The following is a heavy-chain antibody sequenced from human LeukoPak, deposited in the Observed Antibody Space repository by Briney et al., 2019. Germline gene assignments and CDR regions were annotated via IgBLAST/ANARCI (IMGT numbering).Heavy chain of an antibody. Sequence: SETLSLTCTVSGGSVSSGRDYWSWIRQPPGKGLEWIGYKYYSGSTNYNPSLESRVTISVDTSKNQFSLGLSSVTAADTAVYYCAREDPRNDAFDIWGQGTMVTVSS. CDR1: GGSVSSGRDY. D-gene: IGHD1-14*01. V-gene: IGHV4-61*01. CDR2: KYYSGST. CDR3: AREDPRNDAFDI. J-gene: IGHJ3*02.